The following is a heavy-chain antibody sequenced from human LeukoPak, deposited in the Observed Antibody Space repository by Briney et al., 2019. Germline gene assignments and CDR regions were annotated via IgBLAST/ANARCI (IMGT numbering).Heavy chain of an antibody. V-gene: IGHV1-18*04. CDR1: GYTFTTYG. CDR3: ARDPADHGDLREDAHYYALDV. J-gene: IGHJ6*02. D-gene: IGHD4-17*01. Sequence: GASVKVSRKASGYTFTTYGISWVRQAPGQGFEWMGWINTYNGNTNYAHKFRGRVTMTTDTSTRTVYMEVRSLRSDDTAVYYCARDPADHGDLREDAHYYALDVWGQGTTVTVSS. CDR2: INTYNGNT.